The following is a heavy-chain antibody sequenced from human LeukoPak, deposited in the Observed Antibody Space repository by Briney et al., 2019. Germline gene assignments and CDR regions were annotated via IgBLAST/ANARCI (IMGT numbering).Heavy chain of an antibody. CDR1: GGSISSGDYY. D-gene: IGHD6-13*01. CDR3: ARAIAASHLDY. Sequence: SETLSLTCTVSGGSISSGDYYWSWIRQPPGKGLEWIGYIYYSGSTYYNSSLKSRVTISVDTSKNQFSLKLSSVTAADTAVYYCARAIAASHLDYWGQGTLVTVSS. J-gene: IGHJ4*02. V-gene: IGHV4-30-4*01. CDR2: IYYSGST.